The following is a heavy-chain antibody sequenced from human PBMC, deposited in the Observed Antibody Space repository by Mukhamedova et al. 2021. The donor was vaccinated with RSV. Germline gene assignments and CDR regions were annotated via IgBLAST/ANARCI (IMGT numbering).Heavy chain of an antibody. CDR2: IKSKTDGGTT. J-gene: IGHJ4*02. V-gene: IGHV3-15*01. Sequence: GLEWVGRIKSKTDGGTTDYAAPVKGRFTISRDDSKNTLYLQMNSLKTEDTAVYYCATGGYYIDYLGQGTLVTVSS. CDR3: ATGGYYIDY. D-gene: IGHD3-22*01.